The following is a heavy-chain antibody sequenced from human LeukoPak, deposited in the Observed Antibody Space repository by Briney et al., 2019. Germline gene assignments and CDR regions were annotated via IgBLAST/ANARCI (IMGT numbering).Heavy chain of an antibody. V-gene: IGHV1-8*03. Sequence: ASVKLCCKTSGYTFTTYHINWVRQATGQGLEWLGWMNPYSGDRGYAQKFQGRLSITSDTSISTAYMELSSLRSDDTAVYFCARTTSLTASGYDYWGQRTLVTISS. D-gene: IGHD4-17*01. J-gene: IGHJ4*02. CDR2: MNPYSGDR. CDR1: GYTFTTYH. CDR3: ARTTSLTASGYDY.